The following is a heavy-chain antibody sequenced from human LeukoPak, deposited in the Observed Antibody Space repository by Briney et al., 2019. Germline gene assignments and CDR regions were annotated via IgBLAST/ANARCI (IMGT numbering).Heavy chain of an antibody. CDR1: GFTFSSYG. D-gene: IGHD4-23*01. J-gene: IGHJ4*02. CDR2: ISYDGSNK. CDR3: ARALTTVVTPSY. Sequence: GGSLRLSCAASGFTFSSYGMHWVRQAPGKGLEWVAVISYDGSNKYYADSVKGRFTISRDNSKNTLYLQMNSLRAEDTAVYYCARALTTVVTPSYWGQGTLVTVSS. V-gene: IGHV3-30*03.